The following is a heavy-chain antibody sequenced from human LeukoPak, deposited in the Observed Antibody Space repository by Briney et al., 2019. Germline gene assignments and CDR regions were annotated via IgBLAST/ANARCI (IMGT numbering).Heavy chain of an antibody. CDR3: ARDSIVVRGVRYYYYYMDV. CDR1: GGTFSSYA. Sequence: SVKVSCKSSGGTFSSYAISWVRQAPGQGLEWMGGIIPIFGTANYAQKFQGRVTITTDESTSTAYMELSSLRSEDTAVYYCARDSIVVRGVRYYYYYMDVWGKGTTVTVSS. D-gene: IGHD3-10*01. J-gene: IGHJ6*03. V-gene: IGHV1-69*05. CDR2: IIPIFGTA.